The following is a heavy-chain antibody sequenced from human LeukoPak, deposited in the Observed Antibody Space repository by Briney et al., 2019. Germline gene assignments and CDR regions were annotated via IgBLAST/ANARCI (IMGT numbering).Heavy chain of an antibody. Sequence: SETLSLTCTVSGGSISSSSYYWDWARQPPGKGLEWIGNVYYGGNTFYNSSLESRVTISVDMSKNRFSLKLSSLTAADTAVYYCARQRADYFYHYLDVWGKGTSVTVSS. J-gene: IGHJ6*03. V-gene: IGHV4-39*01. CDR3: ARQRADYFYHYLDV. CDR1: GGSISSSSYY. CDR2: VYYGGNT.